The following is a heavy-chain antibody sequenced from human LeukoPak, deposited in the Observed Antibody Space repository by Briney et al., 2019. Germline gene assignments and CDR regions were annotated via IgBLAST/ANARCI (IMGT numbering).Heavy chain of an antibody. CDR1: GFTFSSYA. D-gene: IGHD2-2*01. J-gene: IGHJ6*02. Sequence: PGGSLRLSCAASGFTFSSYAMSWVRQAPGKGLEWVSAISASGDRTYHAASVKGRFTISRDNSKNTLYLQMYSLRVEDTALYYCARYCISTSCEERLAAAGTPYYGMDVWGQGTTVTVSS. V-gene: IGHV3-23*01. CDR2: ISASGDRT. CDR3: ARYCISTSCEERLAAAGTPYYGMDV.